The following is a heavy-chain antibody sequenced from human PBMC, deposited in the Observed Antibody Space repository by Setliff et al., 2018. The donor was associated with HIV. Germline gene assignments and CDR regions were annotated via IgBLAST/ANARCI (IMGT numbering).Heavy chain of an antibody. CDR2: IYTSGIT. J-gene: IGHJ4*02. CDR1: GASTNAYF. Sequence: LSLTCNVSGASTNAYFLSWVRHPAGKGLEWIGHIYTSGITNHNPSLKSRVTMSLDTSKEQFSLRLRAVTAADTAIYYCAREPSPSQWQPLYFDVWGRGILVTVSS. V-gene: IGHV4-4*07. D-gene: IGHD6-19*01. CDR3: AREPSPSQWQPLYFDV.